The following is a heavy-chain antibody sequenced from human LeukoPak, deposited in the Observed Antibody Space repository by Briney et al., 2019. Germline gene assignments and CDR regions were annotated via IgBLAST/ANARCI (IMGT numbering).Heavy chain of an antibody. Sequence: PGGSLRLSCVASGFTFSRYWMHWVRQAPGKGLVWVSRINRDGSSITYADSVKGRFTISRDNAKNTLYLQMTSLRVEDTAVYYCGRGSGVADYWGQGALVTVSS. V-gene: IGHV3-74*03. D-gene: IGHD7-27*01. J-gene: IGHJ4*02. CDR2: INRDGSSI. CDR3: GRGSGVADY. CDR1: GFTFSRYW.